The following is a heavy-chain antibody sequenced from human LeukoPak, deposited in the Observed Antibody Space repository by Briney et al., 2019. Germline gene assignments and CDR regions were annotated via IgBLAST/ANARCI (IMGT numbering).Heavy chain of an antibody. V-gene: IGHV1-69*02. CDR1: GGTFSSYT. J-gene: IGHJ4*02. CDR2: IIPILGIA. Sequence: SVKVSCKASGGTFSSYTISWVRQAPGQGLEWMGRIIPILGIANYAQKFQGGVTITADKSTSTAYMELSSLRSEDTAVYYCAINIPPAHCSSTSCYTGDYWGQGTLVTVSS. D-gene: IGHD2-2*02. CDR3: AINIPPAHCSSTSCYTGDY.